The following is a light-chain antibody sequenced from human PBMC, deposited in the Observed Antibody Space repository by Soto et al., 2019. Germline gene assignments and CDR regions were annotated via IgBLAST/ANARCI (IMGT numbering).Light chain of an antibody. J-gene: IGKJ2*01. CDR2: GAS. CDR1: QSVSSSY. CDR3: QQLTNFRFT. Sequence: EIVLTQSPGTLSLSPGERATLSCRASQSVSSSYLAWYQQKPGQAPRLLIYGASSRATGIPGRFSGSGSGTDFTLTISRLEPEDFAVYYCQQLTNFRFTFGQGTKLDIK. V-gene: IGKV3-20*01.